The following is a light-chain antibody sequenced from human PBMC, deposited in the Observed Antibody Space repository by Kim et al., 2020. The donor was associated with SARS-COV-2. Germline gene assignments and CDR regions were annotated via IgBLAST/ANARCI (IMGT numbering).Light chain of an antibody. V-gene: IGLV3-1*01. CDR1: KLGDKY. Sequence: SYELTQPPSVSVSPGQTVSITCSGDKLGDKYACWYQQKPGQSPVLVIYQDSKRPSGIPERFSGSNSGNTATLTISGTQAMDEADYYCQAWDRSTGVFGTGTKVTFL. CDR2: QDS. J-gene: IGLJ1*01. CDR3: QAWDRSTGV.